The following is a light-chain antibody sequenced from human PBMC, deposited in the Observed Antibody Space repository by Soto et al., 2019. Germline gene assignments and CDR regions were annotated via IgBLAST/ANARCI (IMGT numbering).Light chain of an antibody. J-gene: IGLJ2*01. CDR1: GSNIGTYY. CDR3: GTWDSSLSAVV. Sequence: QSVLTQPPSVSAAPGQKVTISCSGSGSNIGTYYVSWYQHVPGTAPKLLIYDNNERPSGIPDRFSGSKSGTSATLGITGLQTGDEADYHCGTWDSSLSAVVFGGGTKLTVL. CDR2: DNN. V-gene: IGLV1-51*01.